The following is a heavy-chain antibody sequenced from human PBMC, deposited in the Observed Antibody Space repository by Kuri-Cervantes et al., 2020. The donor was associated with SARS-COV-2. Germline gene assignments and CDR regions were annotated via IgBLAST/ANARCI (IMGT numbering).Heavy chain of an antibody. CDR3: ARLTGWYQSDY. V-gene: IGHV4-34*01. CDR2: INHSGST. J-gene: IGHJ4*02. Sequence: ESLKISCTVSGGSISSYYWSWIRQPPGKGLEWIGEINHSGSTNYNPSLKSRVTISVDTSKNQFSLKLSSVTAADTAVYYCARLTGWYQSDYWGQGTLVTVSS. D-gene: IGHD6-19*01. CDR1: GGSISSYY.